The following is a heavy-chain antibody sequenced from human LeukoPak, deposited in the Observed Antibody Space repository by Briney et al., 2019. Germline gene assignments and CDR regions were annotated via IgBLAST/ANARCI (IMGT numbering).Heavy chain of an antibody. J-gene: IGHJ6*03. CDR1: GYTFTGYY. D-gene: IGHD5-18*01. CDR2: INCNSGGT. CDR3: ARCGYSYGYWYYYYMDV. V-gene: IGHV1-2*02. Sequence: ASVKVSCKASGYTFTGYYMHWVRQAPGQGLGWMGWINCNSGGTNYAQKFQGRVTITTDESTSTAYMELSSLRSEDTAVYYCARCGYSYGYWYYYYMDVWGKGTTVTVSS.